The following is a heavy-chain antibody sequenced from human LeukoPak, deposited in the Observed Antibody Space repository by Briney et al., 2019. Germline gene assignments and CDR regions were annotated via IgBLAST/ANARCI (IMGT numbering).Heavy chain of an antibody. Sequence: GGSLRLSCAASGFTFSSYWMHWVRQAPGKGLAWVSRINSDGISTSYADSVKGRFTISRDNAKNTLYLQMNSLRADDTAVYYCAKGGATVIDYWGQGTLVTVSS. CDR3: AKGGATVIDY. J-gene: IGHJ4*02. CDR1: GFTFSSYW. CDR2: INSDGIST. V-gene: IGHV3-74*01. D-gene: IGHD4-17*01.